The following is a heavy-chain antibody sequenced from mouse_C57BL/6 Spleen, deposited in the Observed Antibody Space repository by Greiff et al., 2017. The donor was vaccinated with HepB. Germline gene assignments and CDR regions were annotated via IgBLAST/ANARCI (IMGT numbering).Heavy chain of an antibody. J-gene: IGHJ3*01. Sequence: QVHVKQPGAELVKPGASVKMSCKASGYTFTSYWITWVKQRPGQGLEWIGDIYPGSGSTNYNEKFKSKATLTVDTSSSTAYMQLSSLTSEDSAVYYCARAYYSNSWFAYWGQGTLVTVSA. CDR3: ARAYYSNSWFAY. CDR2: IYPGSGST. D-gene: IGHD2-5*01. CDR1: GYTFTSYW. V-gene: IGHV1-55*01.